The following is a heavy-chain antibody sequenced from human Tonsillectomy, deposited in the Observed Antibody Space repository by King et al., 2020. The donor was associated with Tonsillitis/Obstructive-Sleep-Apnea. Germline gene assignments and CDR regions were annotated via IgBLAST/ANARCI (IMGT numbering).Heavy chain of an antibody. CDR2: IYWNDDK. J-gene: IGHJ4*02. Sequence: ITLQESGPTLVKPTQTLTLTCTFSEFSLSTSGVGVGWIRQPPGKALEWLALIYWNDDKRYSPSLKSRLTITKDTSQNQVVLTMTNMHPVDTATFYCAHSHQWGLLYYWGQGTLGTVSS. CDR1: EFSLSTSGVG. CDR3: AHSHQWGLLYY. V-gene: IGHV2-5*01. D-gene: IGHD1-26*01.